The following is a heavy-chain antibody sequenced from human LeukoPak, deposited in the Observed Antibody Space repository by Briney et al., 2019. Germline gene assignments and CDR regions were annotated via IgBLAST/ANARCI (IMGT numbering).Heavy chain of an antibody. CDR3: AKDSHYYDSSGLRHAMDY. D-gene: IGHD3-22*01. CDR1: GFTFSSYA. J-gene: IGHJ4*02. V-gene: IGHV3-23*01. Sequence: PGGSLRLSCAASGFTFSSYAMSWVRQAPGKGLEWVSAISGSGGSTYYADSVKGRFTISRDNSKNTLYLQMNSLRAEDTAVYYCAKDSHYYDSSGLRHAMDYWGQGTLVTVSS. CDR2: ISGSGGST.